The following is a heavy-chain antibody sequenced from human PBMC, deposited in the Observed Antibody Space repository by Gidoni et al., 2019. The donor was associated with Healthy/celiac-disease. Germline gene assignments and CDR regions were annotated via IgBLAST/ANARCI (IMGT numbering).Heavy chain of an antibody. CDR2: ISAYNGNT. V-gene: IGHV1-18*04. J-gene: IGHJ6*03. CDR1: GYPFTSYG. Sequence: QVQLVQSGAEVKKPGASVKVSCKASGYPFTSYGISWVRQAPGQGLEWMGWISAYNGNTNYAQKLQGRVTMTTDTSTSTAYMELRSLRSDDTAVYYCARDPKDSGWEAYYYYYYMDVWGKGTTVTVSS. D-gene: IGHD5-12*01. CDR3: ARDPKDSGWEAYYYYYYMDV.